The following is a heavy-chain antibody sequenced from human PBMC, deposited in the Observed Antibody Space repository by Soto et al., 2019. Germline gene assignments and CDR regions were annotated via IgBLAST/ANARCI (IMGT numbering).Heavy chain of an antibody. CDR1: GGTFSSYA. D-gene: IGHD5-18*01. CDR2: IIPIFGTA. Sequence: QVQLVQSGAEVKKPGSSVKVSFKASGGTFSSYAISWVRQAPGQGLEWMGGIIPIFGTANYAQKFLRRVTITADKSTITAYMELSSLRSEDTAVYYCARGPTWIQQYGMDVWGQGTTVTVSS. J-gene: IGHJ6*02. V-gene: IGHV1-69*06. CDR3: ARGPTWIQQYGMDV.